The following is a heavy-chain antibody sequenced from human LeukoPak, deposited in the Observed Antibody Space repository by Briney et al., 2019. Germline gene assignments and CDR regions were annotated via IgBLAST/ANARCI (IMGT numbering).Heavy chain of an antibody. CDR1: GDSISNYY. CDR3: AREDFSLSGSDYYSWFDP. CDR2: IYSRGTT. D-gene: IGHD3-10*01. V-gene: IGHV4-59*01. J-gene: IGHJ5*02. Sequence: TETLSLTCTVSGDSISNYYWSWIRQPPGKGLDWIGYIYSRGTTKYNPSLKSRVTISVDTSKNQISLRLTSLTAADTAVYFCAREDFSLSGSDYYSWFDPWGQGTLVTVSS.